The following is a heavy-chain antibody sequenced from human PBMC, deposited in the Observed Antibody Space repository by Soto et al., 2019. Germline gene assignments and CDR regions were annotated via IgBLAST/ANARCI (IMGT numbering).Heavy chain of an antibody. D-gene: IGHD2-15*01. CDR3: AREGVYCSGGSCYYYYGMDV. V-gene: IGHV3-30-3*01. CDR2: ISYDGSNK. Sequence: GGSLRLSCAACGFTFSSYAMHWVRQAPGKGLEWVAVISYDGSNKYYADSVKGRFTISRDNSKNTLYLQMNSLRAEDTAVYYCAREGVYCSGGSCYYYYGMDVWGQGTTVTVSS. J-gene: IGHJ6*02. CDR1: GFTFSSYA.